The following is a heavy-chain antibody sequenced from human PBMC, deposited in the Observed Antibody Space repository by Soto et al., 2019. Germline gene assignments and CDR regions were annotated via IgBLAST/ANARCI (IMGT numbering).Heavy chain of an antibody. J-gene: IGHJ6*03. Sequence: SETLSLTCTVSGGSISSGGYYWSWIRQHPGKGLEWIGYIYYSGSTYYNPSLKSRVTISVDTSKNQFSLKLSSVTAADTAVYYCARVGRAVAAIYYYYYYMDVWGKGTTVTVS. CDR1: GGSISSGGYY. CDR2: IYYSGST. V-gene: IGHV4-31*03. D-gene: IGHD6-19*01. CDR3: ARVGRAVAAIYYYYYYMDV.